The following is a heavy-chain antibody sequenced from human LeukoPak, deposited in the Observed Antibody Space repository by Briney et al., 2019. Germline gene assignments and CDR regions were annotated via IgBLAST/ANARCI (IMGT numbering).Heavy chain of an antibody. CDR3: AKDSLLWFGESTTFDY. D-gene: IGHD3-10*01. Sequence: GGSLRLSCAASGFTFSSYAMSRVRQAPGKGLEWVSAISGSGGSTYYADSVKGRSTISRDNSKNTLYLQMNSLRAEDTAVYYCAKDSLLWFGESTTFDYWGQGTLVTVSP. CDR2: ISGSGGST. V-gene: IGHV3-23*01. CDR1: GFTFSSYA. J-gene: IGHJ4*02.